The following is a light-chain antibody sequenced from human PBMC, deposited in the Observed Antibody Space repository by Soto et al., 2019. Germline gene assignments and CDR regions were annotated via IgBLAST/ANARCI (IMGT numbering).Light chain of an antibody. CDR1: QDVRSD. V-gene: IGKV1-17*01. Sequence: DIQMTQSPSSLSASVGHTVTITCRASQDVRSDLGWYQHKPGKAPKRLIYAASRLQGGVPSRFSGSGCRTEFCLTIGRQHPEDSATYYCLQHDSFPYPFGRWSRLE. CDR3: LQHDSFPYP. J-gene: IGKJ2*01. CDR2: AAS.